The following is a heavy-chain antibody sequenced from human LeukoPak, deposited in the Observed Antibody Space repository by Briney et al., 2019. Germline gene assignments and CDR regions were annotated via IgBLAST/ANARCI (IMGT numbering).Heavy chain of an antibody. CDR3: ARRRAMVRGVGDAFDI. Sequence: SETLSLTCTVSGGSISSYYWSWIRQPAGKGLEWIGRTYTSGSTNYNPSLKSRVTMSVDTSKNQFSLKLSSVTAADTAVYYCARRRAMVRGVGDAFDIWGQGTMVTVSS. CDR1: GGSISSYY. D-gene: IGHD3-10*01. J-gene: IGHJ3*02. CDR2: TYTSGST. V-gene: IGHV4-4*07.